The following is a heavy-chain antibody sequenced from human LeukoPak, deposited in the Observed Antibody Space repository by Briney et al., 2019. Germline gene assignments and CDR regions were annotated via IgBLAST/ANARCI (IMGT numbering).Heavy chain of an antibody. J-gene: IGHJ4*02. CDR2: ISGSGGST. CDR3: AKANWRWLQLPIDY. Sequence: GGSLRLSCAASGFTFSSYGMSWVRQAPGKGLEWVSAISGSGGSTYYADSVKGRFTISRDNSKNTLYLQMNSLRAEDTAVYYCAKANWRWLQLPIDYWGQGTLVTVSS. CDR1: GFTFSSYG. D-gene: IGHD5-24*01. V-gene: IGHV3-23*01.